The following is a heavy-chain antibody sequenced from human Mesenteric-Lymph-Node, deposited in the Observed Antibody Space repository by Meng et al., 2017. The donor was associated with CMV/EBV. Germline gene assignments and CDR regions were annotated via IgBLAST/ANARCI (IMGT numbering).Heavy chain of an antibody. CDR1: GFTFSDYW. V-gene: IGHV3-21*01. J-gene: IGHJ4*02. Sequence: GESLKISCTASGFTFSDYWMTWVRQAPGKGLEWVSSISGSGSFIYYADSLRGRFTVSRDNANNSLYLQLNTLRAEDTAVYYCARGGVPPYSSSSPLIWGQGTLVTVSS. CDR3: ARGGVPPYSSSSPLI. CDR2: ISGSGSFI. D-gene: IGHD6-6*01.